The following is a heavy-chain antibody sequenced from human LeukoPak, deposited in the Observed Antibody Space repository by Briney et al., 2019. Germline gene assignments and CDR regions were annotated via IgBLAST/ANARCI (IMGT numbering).Heavy chain of an antibody. D-gene: IGHD3-10*01. CDR2: IYYDGSNK. CDR1: GLTYRNYG. CDR3: AGDRGLSWFDP. J-gene: IGHJ5*02. Sequence: GRSLRLSCAASGLTYRNYGMHWVRQAPGKGLEWVAGIYYDGSNKYYADSVKGRFTISRDNSKNTLYLQMNSLRAEDTAVYYCAGDRGLSWFDPWGQGTLVTVSS. V-gene: IGHV3-33*01.